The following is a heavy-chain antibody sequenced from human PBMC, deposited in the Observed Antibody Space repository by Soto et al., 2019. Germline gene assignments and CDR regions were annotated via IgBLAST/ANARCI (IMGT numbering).Heavy chain of an antibody. CDR3: ARDGVADNYYYYYGMDV. Sequence: GXSGKVSCKASVYTFTSYGISWVRQAPGQGLEWMGWISAYNGNTNYAQKLQGRVTMTTDTSTSTAYMELGSLRSDDTAVYYCARDGVADNYYYYYGMDVWGQGTTVTVSS. CDR2: ISAYNGNT. V-gene: IGHV1-18*01. J-gene: IGHJ6*02. CDR1: VYTFTSYG. D-gene: IGHD1-1*01.